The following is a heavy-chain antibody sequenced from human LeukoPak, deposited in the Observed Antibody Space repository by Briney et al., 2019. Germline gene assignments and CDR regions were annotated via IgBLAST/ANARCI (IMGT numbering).Heavy chain of an antibody. CDR1: GGSFSGYY. Sequence: PSETLSLTCAVYGGSFSGYYWSWIRQPPGKGLEWNGEINHSGSTNYKTSLKSRVTISVDTSKNQFSLKLSSVTAADTAVYYCARGGYCSSTSCYGGGFDPWGQGTLVTVSS. CDR3: ARGGYCSSTSCYGGGFDP. D-gene: IGHD2-2*01. V-gene: IGHV4-34*01. CDR2: INHSGST. J-gene: IGHJ5*02.